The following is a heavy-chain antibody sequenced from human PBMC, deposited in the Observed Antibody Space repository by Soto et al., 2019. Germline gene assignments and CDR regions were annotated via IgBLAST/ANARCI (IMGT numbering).Heavy chain of an antibody. CDR2: MNPNSGNT. Sequence: ASVKVSCKASGYTFTSYDINWVRQATGQGLEWMGWMNPNSGNTGYAQKFQGRVTMTRNTSISTAYMELSSLRSEDTAVYYCARGRPRYCSGGSCYSSIHWFDPWGQGTLVTVSS. V-gene: IGHV1-8*01. CDR3: ARGRPRYCSGGSCYSSIHWFDP. CDR1: GYTFTSYD. D-gene: IGHD2-15*01. J-gene: IGHJ5*02.